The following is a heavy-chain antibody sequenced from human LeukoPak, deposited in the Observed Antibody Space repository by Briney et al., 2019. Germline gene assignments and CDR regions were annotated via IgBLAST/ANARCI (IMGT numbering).Heavy chain of an antibody. CDR2: IIPIFGTA. D-gene: IGHD3-10*01. Sequence: SAKVSCKASGGTFSSYAISWVRQAPGQGLEWMGGIIPIFGTANYAQKFQGRVTITADESTSTAYMELSSLRSEDTAVYCCARSTYYYGSGSPTYFAYWGQGTLVTVSS. V-gene: IGHV1-69*13. J-gene: IGHJ4*02. CDR1: GGTFSSYA. CDR3: ARSTYYYGSGSPTYFAY.